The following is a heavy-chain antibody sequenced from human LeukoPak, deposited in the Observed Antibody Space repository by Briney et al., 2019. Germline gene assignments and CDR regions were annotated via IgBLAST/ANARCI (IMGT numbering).Heavy chain of an antibody. Sequence: PSETLSLTCAVYGGSFSGYYWSWIRQPPGEGLEWIGEINHSGSTNYNPSLKSRVTISVDTSKNQFSLKLSSVTAADTAVYYCARSANTMYSGSRRFDPWGQGTLVTVSS. CDR1: GGSFSGYY. CDR2: INHSGST. V-gene: IGHV4-34*01. J-gene: IGHJ5*02. D-gene: IGHD1-26*01. CDR3: ARSANTMYSGSRRFDP.